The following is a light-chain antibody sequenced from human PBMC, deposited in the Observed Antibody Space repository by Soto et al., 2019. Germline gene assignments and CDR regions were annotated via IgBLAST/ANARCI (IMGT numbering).Light chain of an antibody. V-gene: IGKV2-28*01. J-gene: IGKJ3*01. CDR1: QSLLHTNGYNY. CDR2: LGS. CDR3: MQALQTPLT. Sequence: DLVMTQSPLSLSVTPGEPASISCRSSQSLLHTNGYNYLDWYLQKPGQSPQVLIYLGSNRASGVPDRFSGSGSGTDFTLKISRVEPEDVGIIFCMQALQTPLTFGPGTKVHIK.